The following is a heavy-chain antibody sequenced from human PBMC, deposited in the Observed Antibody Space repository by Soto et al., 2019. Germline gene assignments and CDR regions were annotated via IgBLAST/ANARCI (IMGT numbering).Heavy chain of an antibody. J-gene: IGHJ6*02. V-gene: IGHV1-69*01. CDR1: GGTFISYA. Sequence: QVQLVQSGAEVKKPGSSVKVSCKASGGTFISYAISWVRQAPGQGLGWMGGIIPSFCTANYAQKFQGRVTITEDETTVTVHRELGSLRTEDTAVYDVARDDSQRSGVRLVIGSIYYQYGMDVWGQGTTVTGS. CDR3: ARDDSQRSGVRLVIGSIYYQYGMDV. D-gene: IGHD3-10*01. CDR2: IIPSFCTA.